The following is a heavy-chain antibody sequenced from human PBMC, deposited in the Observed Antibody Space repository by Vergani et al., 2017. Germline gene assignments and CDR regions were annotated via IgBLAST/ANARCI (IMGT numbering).Heavy chain of an antibody. Sequence: QVQLQESGPGLVKPSQTLSLTCTVSGGSINSHNYYWSWIRQPAGKGLEWIGRIHTSGTTNYNPSLKSRVTMSEDTSNNQFSMNLTSVTAADTAVYFWARGSCHGGRCYKPLFDYWGQGILVTVSP. D-gene: IGHD2-15*01. CDR2: IHTSGTT. CDR3: ARGSCHGGRCYKPLFDY. CDR1: GGSINSHNYY. V-gene: IGHV4-61*02. J-gene: IGHJ4*02.